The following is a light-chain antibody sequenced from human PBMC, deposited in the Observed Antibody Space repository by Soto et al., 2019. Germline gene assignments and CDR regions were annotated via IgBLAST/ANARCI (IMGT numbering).Light chain of an antibody. Sequence: ELFLLHSPFSRSLSQGERSTLSCRASQSVYNTYIAWYQRNPCQAPRVLIYGASTSVTGTPDRFRRSGSGAEVTLTTTRLENEAYAIYYRQQYGTQVNFGGGRKVDIK. J-gene: IGKJ4*01. V-gene: IGKV3-20*01. CDR1: QSVYNTY. CDR3: QQYGTQVN. CDR2: GAS.